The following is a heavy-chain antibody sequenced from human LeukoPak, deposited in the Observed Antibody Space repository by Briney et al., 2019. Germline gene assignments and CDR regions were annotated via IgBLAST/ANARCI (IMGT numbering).Heavy chain of an antibody. D-gene: IGHD2-21*01. CDR2: IIPIFGTA. V-gene: IGHV1-69*01. Sequence: GASVKVPCKASGGTFSSYAISWVRQAPGQGLEWMGGIIPIFGTANYAQKFQGRVTITADESTSTAYMELSSLRSEDTAVYYCASGVVIPYYYYMDVWGKGTTVTVSS. CDR3: ASGVVIPYYYYMDV. CDR1: GGTFSSYA. J-gene: IGHJ6*03.